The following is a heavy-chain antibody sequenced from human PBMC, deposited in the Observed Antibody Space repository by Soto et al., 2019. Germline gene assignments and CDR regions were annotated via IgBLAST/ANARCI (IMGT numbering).Heavy chain of an antibody. V-gene: IGHV3-23*01. D-gene: IGHD6-19*01. CDR2: ISGSGGST. CDR1: GFTFSTYG. J-gene: IGHJ4*02. CDR3: AKDPATIAVAGTFDY. Sequence: EVQLLESGGGLVQPGGSLRLSCAASGFTFSTYGMSWVRQAPGKGLEWVSIISGSGGSTYYADTVKGRFTISRDNSKNTLYLKMNSLRAEDTAVYYCAKDPATIAVAGTFDYWGQGTLVIVSS.